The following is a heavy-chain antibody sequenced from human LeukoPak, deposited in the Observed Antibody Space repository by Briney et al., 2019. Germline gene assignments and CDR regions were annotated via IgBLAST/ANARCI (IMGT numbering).Heavy chain of an antibody. CDR3: ARSTYGEMEAAAGEIFYY. J-gene: IGHJ4*02. CDR1: GGSIRSSSYY. CDR2: INHSGST. V-gene: IGHV4-39*06. D-gene: IGHD6-13*01. Sequence: PSETLSLTCSVSGGSIRSSSYYWSWIRQPPGKGLEWIGEINHSGSTNYNPSLKSRVTISVDTSKNQFPLKLSSVTAADTAVYYCARSTYGEMEAAAGEIFYYWGQGTLVTVSS.